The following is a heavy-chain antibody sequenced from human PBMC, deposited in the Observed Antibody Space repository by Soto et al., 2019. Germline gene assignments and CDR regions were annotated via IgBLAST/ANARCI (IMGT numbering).Heavy chain of an antibody. V-gene: IGHV3-23*01. CDR2: ISGSGGST. CDR1: GFTFSSYA. J-gene: IGHJ4*02. Sequence: GGSLRLSCAASGFTFSSYAMSWVRQAPGKGLEWVSAISGSGGSTYYADSVKGRFTISRDNSKNTLYLQMNSLRAEDTAVYYCAKAPGQAATPAGFGDYWGQGTLVTVSS. CDR3: AKAPGQAATPAGFGDY. D-gene: IGHD2-15*01.